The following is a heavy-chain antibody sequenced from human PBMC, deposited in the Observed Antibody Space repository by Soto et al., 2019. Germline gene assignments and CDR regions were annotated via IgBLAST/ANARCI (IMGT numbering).Heavy chain of an antibody. CDR2: ISSSGSTI. V-gene: IGHV3-11*01. J-gene: IGHJ5*02. Sequence: GGSLRLSCAASGFTFSDYYMSWIRQAPGKGLEWVSYISSSGSTIYYADSVKGRFTISRDNAKNSLYLQMNSLRAEDTAVYYCASPIAAAGMNWFDPWGQGTLVTVSS. CDR3: ASPIAAAGMNWFDP. D-gene: IGHD6-13*01. CDR1: GFTFSDYY.